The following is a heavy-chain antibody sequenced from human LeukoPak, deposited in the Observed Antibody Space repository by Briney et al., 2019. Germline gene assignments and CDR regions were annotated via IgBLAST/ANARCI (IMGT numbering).Heavy chain of an antibody. V-gene: IGHV4-39*07. Sequence: TSETLSLTCTVSGGSISSSSYYWGWIRQPPGKGLEWIGSIYYSGSTYYNPSLKSRVTISVDTSKNQFSLKLSSVTAADTAVYYCARALEDGEYSSSSVAFDIWGQGTMVTVSS. J-gene: IGHJ3*02. D-gene: IGHD6-6*01. CDR3: ARALEDGEYSSSSVAFDI. CDR1: GGSISSSSYY. CDR2: IYYSGST.